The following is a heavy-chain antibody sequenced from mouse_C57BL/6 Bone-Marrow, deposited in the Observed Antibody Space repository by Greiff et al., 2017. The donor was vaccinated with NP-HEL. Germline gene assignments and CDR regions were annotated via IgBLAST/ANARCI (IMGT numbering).Heavy chain of an antibody. V-gene: IGHV6-3*01. CDR3: IANWDWYFDV. CDR1: GFTFSNYW. Sequence: EVQRVESGGGLVQPGGSMKLSCVASGFTFSNYWMNWVRQSPEKGLEWVAQIRLKSDNYATHYAESVKGRFTISRDDSKSSVYLQMNNLRAEDTGIYYCIANWDWYFDVWGTGTTVTVSS. CDR2: IRLKSDNYAT. D-gene: IGHD4-1*01. J-gene: IGHJ1*03.